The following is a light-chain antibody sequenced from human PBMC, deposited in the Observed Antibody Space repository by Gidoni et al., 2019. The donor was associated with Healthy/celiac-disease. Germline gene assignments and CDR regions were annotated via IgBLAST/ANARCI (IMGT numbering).Light chain of an antibody. CDR2: DAS. V-gene: IGKV3-11*01. CDR3: QQRSNWPPIFT. Sequence: EIVLPQSPATLSLSPGERATLSCRASQSVSSYFAWYQQKPGQAPWLLIYDASNRATGIPARFSGGGSGTDFTLTISSLEAEDVAVYYCQQRSNWPPIFTFGPGTKVDIK. J-gene: IGKJ3*01. CDR1: QSVSSY.